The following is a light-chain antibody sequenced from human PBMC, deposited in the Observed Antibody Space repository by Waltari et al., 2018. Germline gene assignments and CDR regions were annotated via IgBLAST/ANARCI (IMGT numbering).Light chain of an antibody. Sequence: QSALTQPASVSGSPGQSITISCTGTTRDIGNYKLVSWYQQHPGKVPKLRIYEVSARPSGVSNRVSGSKSGNTASLTISGLQAEDEADYYCCSYGGGTTCVVFGGGTKLTVL. J-gene: IGLJ2*01. V-gene: IGLV2-23*02. CDR2: EVS. CDR1: TRDIGNYKL. CDR3: CSYGGGTTCVV.